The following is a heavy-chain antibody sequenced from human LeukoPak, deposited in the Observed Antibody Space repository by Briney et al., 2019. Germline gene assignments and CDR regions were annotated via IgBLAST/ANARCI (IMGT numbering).Heavy chain of an antibody. D-gene: IGHD6-19*01. CDR1: GGSISSSDSY. Sequence: SETLSLTCTVSGGSISSSDSYWGWIRQSPGKGLEWIGEINHSGSTNYNPSLKSRVTISVDTSKKQFSLKLSSVTAADTAVYYCARREGSGQVIYMDVWGKGTTVTISS. J-gene: IGHJ6*03. V-gene: IGHV4-39*07. CDR2: INHSGST. CDR3: ARREGSGQVIYMDV.